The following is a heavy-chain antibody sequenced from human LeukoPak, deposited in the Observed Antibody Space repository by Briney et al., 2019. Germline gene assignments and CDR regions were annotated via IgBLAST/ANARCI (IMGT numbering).Heavy chain of an antibody. D-gene: IGHD1-26*01. V-gene: IGHV1-18*01. CDR3: AREGGVGPTAPPDYYSYQMDV. CDR1: GYTFISYG. Sequence: ASVKVTCMATGYTFISYGITWVRQAPGQGLEWMGWISPYTTKTNYAQSLQGRVTMTTDTATSTAYMELRSLRSDDTAVYYCAREGGVGPTAPPDYYSYQMDVWGKGTTVTVA. CDR2: ISPYTTKT. J-gene: IGHJ6*03.